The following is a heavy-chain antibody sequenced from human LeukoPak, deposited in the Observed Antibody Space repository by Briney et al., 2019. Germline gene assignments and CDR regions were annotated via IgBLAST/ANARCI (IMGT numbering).Heavy chain of an antibody. CDR3: ARVDYDSSGYYPYYFDY. CDR1: GGSISSYY. V-gene: IGHV4-59*01. CDR2: IYYSGST. J-gene: IGHJ4*02. D-gene: IGHD3-22*01. Sequence: SETLSLTCTVSGGSISSYYWSWIRQPPGKGLEWIGYIYYSGSTNYNPSLKSRVTISVDTSKNQFPLKLSSVTAADTAVYYCARVDYDSSGYYPYYFDYWGQGTLVTVSS.